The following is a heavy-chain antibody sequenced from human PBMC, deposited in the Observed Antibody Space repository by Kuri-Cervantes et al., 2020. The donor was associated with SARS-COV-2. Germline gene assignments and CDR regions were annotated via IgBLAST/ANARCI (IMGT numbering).Heavy chain of an antibody. V-gene: IGHV1-18*01. Sequence: ASVKVSCKASGYTFTSYGISWVRQAPGQGLEWMGWISAYNGNTNYAQKLQGRVTMTRDTSTSTVYIELSSLRSEDTAVYYCARVSYYYYMDVWGKGTTVTVSS. CDR3: ARVSYYYYMDV. CDR2: ISAYNGNT. J-gene: IGHJ6*03. CDR1: GYTFTSYG.